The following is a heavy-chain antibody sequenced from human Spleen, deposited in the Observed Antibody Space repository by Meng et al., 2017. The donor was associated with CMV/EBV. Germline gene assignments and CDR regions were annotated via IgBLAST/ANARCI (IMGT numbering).Heavy chain of an antibody. J-gene: IGHJ4*02. CDR1: GSFSGHY. D-gene: IGHD5-12*01. CDR3: ARGSWVYSDDDETTGLDY. Sequence: GSFSGHYWSLIRQPPGKGLEWIGEINHSGSTNYTPSLKSRVTISVDASKNQFSLKLTSATAADTAVYYCARGSWVYSDDDETTGLDYWGPGTLVTVSS. CDR2: INHSGST. V-gene: IGHV4-34*01.